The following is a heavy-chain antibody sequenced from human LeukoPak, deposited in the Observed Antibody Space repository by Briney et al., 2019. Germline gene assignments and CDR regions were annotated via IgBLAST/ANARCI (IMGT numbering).Heavy chain of an antibody. CDR2: IKSKTDGGTT. CDR1: GFTFNNAW. Sequence: GGSLRLSCAASGFTFNNAWVNWVRQGPGEGLEWVGRIKSKTDGGTTEYAAPVQDRFTISRDDSKNTLYLQMNSLRTEDTAVYYCTTVVAAAVNGWFDPWGQGTLVTVSS. J-gene: IGHJ5*02. V-gene: IGHV3-15*01. D-gene: IGHD6-13*01. CDR3: TTVVAAAVNGWFDP.